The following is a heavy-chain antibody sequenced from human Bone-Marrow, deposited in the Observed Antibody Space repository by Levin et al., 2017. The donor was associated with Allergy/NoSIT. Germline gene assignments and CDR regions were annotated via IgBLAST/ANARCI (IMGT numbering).Heavy chain of an antibody. Sequence: PSETLSLTCAVSGYSISSDYYWGWIRQPPGKGLEWIGNMHESGTTKYNPSLKSRVTISVDTSKNQFSLQLNSVTAADTAVYFCAREYYMDVWGKGTTVTVSS. CDR3: AREYYMDV. J-gene: IGHJ6*03. CDR2: MHESGTT. CDR1: GYSISSDYY. V-gene: IGHV4-38-2*02.